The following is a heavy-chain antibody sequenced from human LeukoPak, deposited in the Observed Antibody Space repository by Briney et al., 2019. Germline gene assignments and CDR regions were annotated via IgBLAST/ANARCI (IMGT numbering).Heavy chain of an antibody. CDR1: GFTFSSYE. CDR2: ISSSGSTI. V-gene: IGHV3-48*03. D-gene: IGHD4-17*01. Sequence: PGGSLTLSCAVSGFTFSSYEMNWARHAPGEGLEWVSYISSSGSTIYYADSVKGRFTISRDNTKNSLYLQMNSLRAEDTAVYYCARCSIARNGDPYYFDYWGERTLVTVSS. J-gene: IGHJ4*02. CDR3: ARCSIARNGDPYYFDY.